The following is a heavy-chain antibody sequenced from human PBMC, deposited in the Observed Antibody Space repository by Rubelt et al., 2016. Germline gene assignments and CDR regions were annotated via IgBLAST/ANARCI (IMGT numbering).Heavy chain of an antibody. D-gene: IGHD6-13*01. CDR3: VRATFNLYSSSDDPYHYGLDV. V-gene: IGHV3-48*01. Sequence: EVQLVESGGGLVQPGGSLRLSCAASGFTFSTYNMNWVRQAPGKGLEWVSYISSTSITIYYADSVKGRFTISRDNAKNSWYLQMNSLRAEDTAVYYCVRATFNLYSSSDDPYHYGLDVWGQGTTVTVSS. CDR1: GFTFSTYN. J-gene: IGHJ6*02. CDR2: ISSTSITI.